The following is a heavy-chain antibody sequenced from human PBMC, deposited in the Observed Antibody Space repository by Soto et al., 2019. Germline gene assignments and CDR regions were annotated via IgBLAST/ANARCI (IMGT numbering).Heavy chain of an antibody. V-gene: IGHV4-59*01. Sequence: QVQLQESGPGLVKASETLSLTCTVSGGSTSPYYWSWLRQPPGKGLEWIGFIDYSGGARYNPSLKSRVTMSLDTSENQISLKLGSMTAADTAVYFCARGRPWELYDYWGQGTLVTVSS. CDR1: GGSTSPYY. D-gene: IGHD1-7*01. CDR3: ARGRPWELYDY. J-gene: IGHJ4*02. CDR2: IDYSGGA.